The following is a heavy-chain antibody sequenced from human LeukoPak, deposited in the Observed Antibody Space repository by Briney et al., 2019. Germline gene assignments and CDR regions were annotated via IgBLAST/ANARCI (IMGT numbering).Heavy chain of an antibody. CDR1: GFTFSSYA. CDR3: AKDPPPLRGYSGYHYYYGMDV. V-gene: IGHV3-23*01. CDR2: ISGSGGST. Sequence: PGGSLRLSCAASGFTFSSYAMSWVRQAPGKGLEWVSAISGSGGSTYYADSVKGRFTISRDNSKNTLYLQMNSLRAEDTAVYYCAKDPPPLRGYSGYHYYYGMDVWGKGTTVTVSS. J-gene: IGHJ6*04. D-gene: IGHD5-12*01.